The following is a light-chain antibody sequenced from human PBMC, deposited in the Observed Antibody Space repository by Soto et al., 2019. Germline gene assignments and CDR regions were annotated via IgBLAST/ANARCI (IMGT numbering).Light chain of an antibody. Sequence: EIVMTQSPATLSVSPGERATLSCRASQSVSSNLAWYQQKPGQAPRLLIYAASTRATGIPPRFSGSGSGTEFTLTISSLQSEDFAVYYCQQYSNWPPITFGQGTRLEIK. CDR2: AAS. CDR3: QQYSNWPPIT. V-gene: IGKV3-15*01. CDR1: QSVSSN. J-gene: IGKJ5*01.